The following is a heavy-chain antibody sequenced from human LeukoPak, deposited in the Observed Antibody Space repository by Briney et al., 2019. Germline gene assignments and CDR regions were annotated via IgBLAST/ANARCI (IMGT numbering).Heavy chain of an antibody. Sequence: ASVKVSCKASGCTFTGYYMHWVRQAPGQGLEWMGWINPNSGGTNYAQKFQGRVTMTRDTSISTAYMELSRLRSDDTAVYYCARGRRLFMIFGGSFEPWGQGTLVTVSS. V-gene: IGHV1-2*02. J-gene: IGHJ5*02. CDR2: INPNSGGT. CDR1: GCTFTGYY. D-gene: IGHD3/OR15-3a*01. CDR3: ARGRRLFMIFGGSFEP.